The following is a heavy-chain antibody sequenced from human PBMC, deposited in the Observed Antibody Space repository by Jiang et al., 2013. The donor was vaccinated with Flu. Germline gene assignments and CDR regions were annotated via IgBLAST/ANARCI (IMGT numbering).Heavy chain of an antibody. D-gene: IGHD3/OR15-3a*01. CDR3: GRAWTGNDY. CDR2: IGFDGSNK. CDR1: GFTFSNYG. Sequence: VQLLESGGGVVQPGGSLRLSCAASGFTFSNYGMQWVRQAPGKGLEWVAFIGFDGSNKYYADSVKGRFTMSRDNSNNTVFLQMNSLRPEDTAVYYCGRAWTGNDYWGQGTLVTVSS. J-gene: IGHJ4*02. V-gene: IGHV3-30*02.